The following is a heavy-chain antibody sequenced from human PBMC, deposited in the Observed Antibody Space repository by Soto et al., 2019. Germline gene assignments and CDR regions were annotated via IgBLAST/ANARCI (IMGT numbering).Heavy chain of an antibody. Sequence: QVQLQESGPGLVKPSETLSLTCTVSGGSVSSSSYYWSWIRQPPGKGLEWIGYISYSGSTNYNPSLKSRVTISVDTSKNQFSLRLSSVTAADTAVYYCARVSGSYRDPKFDSWGQGTLVTVSS. D-gene: IGHD1-26*01. CDR2: ISYSGST. CDR3: ARVSGSYRDPKFDS. CDR1: GGSVSSSSYY. J-gene: IGHJ4*02. V-gene: IGHV4-61*01.